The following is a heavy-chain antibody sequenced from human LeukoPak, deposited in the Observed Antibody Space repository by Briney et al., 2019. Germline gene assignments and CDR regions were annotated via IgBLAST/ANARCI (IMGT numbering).Heavy chain of an antibody. D-gene: IGHD3-10*01. V-gene: IGHV3-30*02. J-gene: IGHJ6*03. CDR1: GFTFSSYG. Sequence: EGSLRLSCAASGFTFSSYGMHWVRQAPGKGLEWVAFIRYDGSNKYCADSVKGRYTISRDNSKNTLYLQMNSLRAEDTAVYYRAKDPGDGRHGRGGYYYMDVWGKGTTVTVSS. CDR3: AKDPGDGRHGRGGYYYMDV. CDR2: IRYDGSNK.